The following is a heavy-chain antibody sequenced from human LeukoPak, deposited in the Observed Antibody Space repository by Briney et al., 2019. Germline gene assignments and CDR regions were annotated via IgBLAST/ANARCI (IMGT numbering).Heavy chain of an antibody. D-gene: IGHD6-13*01. Sequence: PSETLSLTRTVSGGSISSYYWSWIRQPPGKGLEWIGYIYYSGSTNYNPSLKSRVTISVDTSKNQFSLKLSSVTAADTAVYYCARTGVAAAGTGQPDYWGQGTLVTVSS. CDR3: ARTGVAAAGTGQPDY. V-gene: IGHV4-59*01. CDR1: GGSISSYY. CDR2: IYYSGST. J-gene: IGHJ4*02.